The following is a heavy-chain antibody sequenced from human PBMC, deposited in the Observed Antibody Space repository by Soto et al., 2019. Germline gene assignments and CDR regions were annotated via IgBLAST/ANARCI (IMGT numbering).Heavy chain of an antibody. Sequence: PSETLSLTCTVSGGSISSSSYYWGWIRQPPGKGLEWIGSIYYSGSTYYNPSLKSRVTISVDTSKNQFSLKLSSVTAADTAVYYCARCGGYCSGGSCQWARFDPWGQGTLVTSPQ. CDR2: IYYSGST. V-gene: IGHV4-39*01. D-gene: IGHD2-15*01. CDR1: GGSISSSSYY. J-gene: IGHJ5*02. CDR3: ARCGGYCSGGSCQWARFDP.